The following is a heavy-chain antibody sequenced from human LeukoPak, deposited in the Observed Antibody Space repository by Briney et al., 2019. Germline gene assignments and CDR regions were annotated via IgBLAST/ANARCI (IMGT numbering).Heavy chain of an antibody. J-gene: IGHJ6*02. V-gene: IGHV3-23*01. CDR3: ARDSIPPTDYGDYVAPYYYYYGMDV. CDR2: ISGTSGST. D-gene: IGHD4-17*01. CDR1: GFTFRSYA. Sequence: PGGSLRLSCAASGFTFRSYAMSWVRQAPGKGLEWVSTISGTSGSTLYADSVKGRFTISRDNSKNTLYLQMNSLRPEDTAVYYCARDSIPPTDYGDYVAPYYYYYGMDVWGQGTTVTVSS.